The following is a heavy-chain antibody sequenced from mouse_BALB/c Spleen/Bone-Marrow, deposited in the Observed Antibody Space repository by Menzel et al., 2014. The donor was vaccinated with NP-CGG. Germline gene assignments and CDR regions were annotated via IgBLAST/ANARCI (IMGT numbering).Heavy chain of an antibody. D-gene: IGHD3-1*01. J-gene: IGHJ3*01. CDR3: ARRGSSGYWFAY. Sequence: VQLQQSGPELEKPGASVKISCQASGYSFTGYNINGVKQSNGKSLEWLGNIDPYYGGTSYNQKFKAKATLTVDRSSSIAYMQLKSLTSEDSAVYYCARRGSSGYWFAYWGQGTLVTVSA. V-gene: IGHV1-39*01. CDR1: GYSFTGYN. CDR2: IDPYYGGT.